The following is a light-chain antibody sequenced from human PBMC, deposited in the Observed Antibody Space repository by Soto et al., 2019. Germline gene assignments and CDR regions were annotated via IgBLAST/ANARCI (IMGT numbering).Light chain of an antibody. J-gene: IGKJ1*01. CDR2: GAF. CDR1: QSITNY. V-gene: IGKV1-39*01. Sequence: DIQMTQSPSSLSASVGDRVTITCRASQSITNYLNWYAQKPGKAPQRLIFGAFTLQNGVPSRFSSSGSGTDFTLTISSLQPEDFATYYCQQGYSTPWTFGQGTKVEIK. CDR3: QQGYSTPWT.